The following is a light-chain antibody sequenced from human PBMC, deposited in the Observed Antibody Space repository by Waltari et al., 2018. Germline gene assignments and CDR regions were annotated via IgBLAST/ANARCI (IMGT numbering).Light chain of an antibody. V-gene: IGKV1-5*03. CDR3: QQYTIFTLT. CDR1: QSISSW. J-gene: IGKJ4*01. CDR2: KAS. Sequence: DIQMTQSPSSLSASIGDRVTFTCRASQSISSWLAWDQQKPGKAPKLLISKASTLESGVPSMFGGSGSGTELTLTISSLQPYDCATYYCQQYTIFTLTFGGGTTVEIK.